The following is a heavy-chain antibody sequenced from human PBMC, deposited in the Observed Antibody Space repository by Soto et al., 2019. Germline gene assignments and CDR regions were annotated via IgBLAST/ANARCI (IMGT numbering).Heavy chain of an antibody. CDR2: IDPGNGNT. D-gene: IGHD3-9*01. CDR1: GYTFTGNA. Sequence: QVQLVQSGAEVKKPGASVKVSCRASGYTFTGNAIHWVRQAPGQRLEWIGKIDPGNGNTKYSQKFQGRVTITRDTSASAAYMELTTVGSEDTSMYYCARSETGYSRFDDWGQGTLVTVSS. CDR3: ARSETGYSRFDD. V-gene: IGHV1-3*01. J-gene: IGHJ4*02.